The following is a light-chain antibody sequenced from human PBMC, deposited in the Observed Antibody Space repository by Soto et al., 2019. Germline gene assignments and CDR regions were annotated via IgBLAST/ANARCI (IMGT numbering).Light chain of an antibody. CDR2: EVN. J-gene: IGLJ3*02. Sequence: QSALTQPASVSGSPGQSITISCAGTRSDVGNYNLVSWYQQYPGKAPKLVIYEVNKRPSGVSNRFSGSKSGNTASLTISGLQAEDEADYYCCSYAGSDTWAFGGGTKLTVL. V-gene: IGLV2-23*02. CDR1: RSDVGNYNL. CDR3: CSYAGSDTWA.